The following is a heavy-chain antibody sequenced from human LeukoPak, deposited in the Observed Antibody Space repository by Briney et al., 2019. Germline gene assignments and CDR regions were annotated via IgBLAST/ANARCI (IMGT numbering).Heavy chain of an antibody. V-gene: IGHV3-23*01. D-gene: IGHD6-25*01. CDR3: LSGIDY. CDR2: VIASGGTT. CDR1: GFTFSSYG. J-gene: IGHJ4*02. Sequence: PGGSLRLSCAASGFTFSSYGMSWVRQAPGKGLEWVSSVIASGGTTYYVDSVKGRFTISRDNSKNTVYLQMNSLRAEDTAVYYCLSGIDYWGQGTLVTVSS.